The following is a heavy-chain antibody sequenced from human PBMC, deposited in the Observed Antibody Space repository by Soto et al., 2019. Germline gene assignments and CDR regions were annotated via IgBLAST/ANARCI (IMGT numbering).Heavy chain of an antibody. CDR2: ISGFGDTT. CDR3: AKDDGSGWYLGDAFDI. Sequence: EVQLLESGGGLVQPGGSLRLSCAASGFTFRSYAMSWVRQAPGEGLEWVSIISGFGDTTYYADSVKGRFTISRDNSKNTLYLKMNSLRGQDTAIYYCAKDDGSGWYLGDAFDIWGQGTMVTVSS. CDR1: GFTFRSYA. D-gene: IGHD6-19*01. V-gene: IGHV3-23*01. J-gene: IGHJ3*02.